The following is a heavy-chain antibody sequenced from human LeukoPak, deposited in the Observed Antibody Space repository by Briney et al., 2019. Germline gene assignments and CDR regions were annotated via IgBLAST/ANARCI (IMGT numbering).Heavy chain of an antibody. V-gene: IGHV1-18*01. CDR1: GYTFPSWC. Sequence: SVKVSCKASGYTFPSWCISWVRQAPGQALEWMGWISAYNGNTNYAQKLQGRVTMTTDTSTSTAYMELRSLRSDDTAVYYCARKARLDYYYYMDVWGKGTTVTVSS. J-gene: IGHJ6*03. D-gene: IGHD3-16*01. CDR2: ISAYNGNT. CDR3: ARKARLDYYYYMDV.